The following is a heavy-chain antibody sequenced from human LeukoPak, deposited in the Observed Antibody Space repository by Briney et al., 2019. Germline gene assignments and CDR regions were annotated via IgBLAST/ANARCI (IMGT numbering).Heavy chain of an antibody. CDR2: INPNSGGT. CDR1: GYTFTGYY. V-gene: IGHV1-2*02. Sequence: GASVKVSCKASGYTFTGYYMHWVRQAPGQGLEWMGWINPNSGGTNYAQKFQGRVTMTRDTSISTAYMELSRLRSDDTAVYYCARDGVLGGYCSGGSCSDYWGQGTLATVS. D-gene: IGHD2-15*01. CDR3: ARDGVLGGYCSGGSCSDY. J-gene: IGHJ4*02.